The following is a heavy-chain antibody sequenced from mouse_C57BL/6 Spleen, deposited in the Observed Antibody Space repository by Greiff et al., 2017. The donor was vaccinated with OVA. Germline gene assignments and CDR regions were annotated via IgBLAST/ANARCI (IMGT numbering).Heavy chain of an antibody. V-gene: IGHV5-6*01. J-gene: IGHJ4*01. CDR2: ISSGGSYT. Sequence: EVKLVESGGDLVKPGGSLKLSCAASGFTFSSYGMSWVRQTPDKRLEWVATISSGGSYTYYPDSVKGRFTISRDNAKNTLYLQMSSLKSEDTAMYYCARDYGSRDYAMDYWGQGTSVTVSS. D-gene: IGHD1-1*01. CDR1: GFTFSSYG. CDR3: ARDYGSRDYAMDY.